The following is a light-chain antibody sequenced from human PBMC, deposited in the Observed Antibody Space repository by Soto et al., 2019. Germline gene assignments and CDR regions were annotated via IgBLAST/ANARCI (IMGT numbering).Light chain of an antibody. CDR1: SSDVGGSSH. J-gene: IGLJ2*01. CDR3: ASHAGCLNFDIL. V-gene: IGLV2-8*01. Sequence: QSALTQPSSASGSPGQSVTISCTGTSSDVGGSSHVSWYQHLPGRAPKLVMYEVTKRPSGVPDRFSGSKSGNTAALTVSGLQAEDEADYYCASHAGCLNFDILLGGGTKLTVL. CDR2: EVT.